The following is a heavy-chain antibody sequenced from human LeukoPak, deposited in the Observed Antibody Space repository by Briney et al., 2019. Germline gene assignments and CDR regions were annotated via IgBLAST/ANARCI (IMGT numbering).Heavy chain of an antibody. CDR1: GYTLSSYY. CDR2: INPNSGFA. Sequence: GASVKVSCKASGYTLSSYYIHWVRQAPGQGLQWMGWINPNSGFAHYPQNFQGRLTMTRDTSISTVYMELSRLRSDDTAVYYCARGQQWLEAFDYWGLGTLVTVSS. J-gene: IGHJ4*02. CDR3: ARGQQWLEAFDY. D-gene: IGHD6-19*01. V-gene: IGHV1-2*02.